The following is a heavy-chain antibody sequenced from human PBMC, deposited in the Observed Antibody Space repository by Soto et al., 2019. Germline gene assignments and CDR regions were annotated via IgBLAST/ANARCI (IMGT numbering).Heavy chain of an antibody. Sequence: GGSLRLSCAASGFTFSSYAMNWVRQAPGKGLEWVSVISGSDGSTYYADSVKCRFTISRDNSKNTLNLQMNSLRAEDTAVYYCARRSSSWYFDYWGQGTLVTVSS. CDR1: GFTFSSYA. CDR3: ARRSSSWYFDY. D-gene: IGHD6-13*01. CDR2: ISGSDGST. V-gene: IGHV3-23*01. J-gene: IGHJ4*02.